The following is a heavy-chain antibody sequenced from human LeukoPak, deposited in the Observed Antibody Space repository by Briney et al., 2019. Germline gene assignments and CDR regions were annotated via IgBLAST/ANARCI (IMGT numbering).Heavy chain of an antibody. D-gene: IGHD6-13*01. V-gene: IGHV1-18*01. Sequence: ASVKVSCKASGYTFTSYGISWGRQAPGQGLEWMGWISAYNGNTNYAQKLQGRVTMTTDTSTSTAYMELRSLRSDDTAVYYCARLPGISAAGTPRYYYYYYYMDVWGKGTTVTISS. J-gene: IGHJ6*03. CDR3: ARLPGISAAGTPRYYYYYYYMDV. CDR1: GYTFTSYG. CDR2: ISAYNGNT.